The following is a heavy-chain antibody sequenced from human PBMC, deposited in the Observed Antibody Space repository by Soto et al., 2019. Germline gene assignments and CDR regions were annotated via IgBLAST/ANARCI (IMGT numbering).Heavy chain of an antibody. CDR2: IDSDGSST. CDR1: GFTFSTYW. V-gene: IGHV3-74*01. Sequence: GGSLRLSCAASGFTFSTYWMHWVRQAPGKGLVWVSHIDSDGSSTTYADSVKGRFTISRDNAKNTLYLQMNSLRVEDTAVYYYVRDDFRLGIDCRGHGALVTVSS. CDR3: VRDDFRLGIDC. J-gene: IGHJ4*01. D-gene: IGHD3-16*01.